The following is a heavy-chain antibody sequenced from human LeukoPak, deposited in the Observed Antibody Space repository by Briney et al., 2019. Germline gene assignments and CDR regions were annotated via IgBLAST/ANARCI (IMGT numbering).Heavy chain of an antibody. CDR1: GYTFTGYY. CDR3: ARGGLDTAMVMYYYYYYMDV. V-gene: IGHV1-2*02. CDR2: INPNSGGT. D-gene: IGHD5-18*01. J-gene: IGHJ6*03. Sequence: ASVKVSCKPSGYTFTGYYLHWVRQAPGQGLEWMGSINPNSGGTNYAQKFQGRVTMTRDTSISTACMELSRLRSDDTAVYYCARGGLDTAMVMYYYYYYMDVWGKGPTVTVPS.